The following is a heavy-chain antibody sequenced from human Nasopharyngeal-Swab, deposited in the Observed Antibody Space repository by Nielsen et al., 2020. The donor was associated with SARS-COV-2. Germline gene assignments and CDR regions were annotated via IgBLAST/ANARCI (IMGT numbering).Heavy chain of an antibody. D-gene: IGHD1-26*01. CDR3: ARGRRGIVGATVYYFDY. CDR2: MNPNSVNT. J-gene: IGHJ4*02. CDR1: GYTFTNYD. Sequence: ASVKVSCKASGYTFTNYDINWVRQATGQGLEWMGWMNPNSVNTGYAQKFQGRVTMTRNTSISTAYMELSSLRSEDTAVYYCARGRRGIVGATVYYFDYWGQGTLVTVSS. V-gene: IGHV1-8*01.